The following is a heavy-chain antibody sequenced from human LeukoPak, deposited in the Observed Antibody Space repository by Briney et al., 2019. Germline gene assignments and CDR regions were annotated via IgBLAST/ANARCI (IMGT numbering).Heavy chain of an antibody. CDR2: IRYDARNK. Sequence: PGGSLRLSCEASGFTFSTYGMHWVRQAPGKGLEWVAFIRYDARNKYYGESVKGRFTISRDNSKNTLYLQMNSLTIEDTAVYYCAEFSSLWSTAYYLADSWGQGTLVSVSS. V-gene: IGHV3-30*02. J-gene: IGHJ4*02. CDR3: AEFSSLWSTAYYLADS. CDR1: GFTFSTYG. D-gene: IGHD2-21*01.